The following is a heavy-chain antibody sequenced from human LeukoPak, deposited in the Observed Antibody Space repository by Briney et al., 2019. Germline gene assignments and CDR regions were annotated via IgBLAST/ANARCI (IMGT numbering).Heavy chain of an antibody. Sequence: GESLKISCKCSGYSFTSYWIGWVRQMPGKGLEWMGIIYPGDSDTRYRPSFQGQVSISADKSISTAYLQWSSLKASDTAMYYCASGRIQLWNWFDPWGQGTLVTVSS. V-gene: IGHV5-51*01. D-gene: IGHD5-18*01. J-gene: IGHJ5*02. CDR3: ASGRIQLWNWFDP. CDR2: IYPGDSDT. CDR1: GYSFTSYW.